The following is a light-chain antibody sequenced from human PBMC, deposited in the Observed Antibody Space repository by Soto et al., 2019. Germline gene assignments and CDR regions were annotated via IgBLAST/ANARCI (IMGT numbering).Light chain of an antibody. CDR1: SSDVATYNR. Sequence: QSALTQPASVSGSPGQSITITCTGTSSDVATYNRVSWYQHHPGKAPKLLISEVIKRPSGVSNRFSGSKSGNTASLTISGLQAEDEAAYYCCSHTNTGTFVFGSGTKVTVL. J-gene: IGLJ1*01. CDR3: CSHTNTGTFV. V-gene: IGLV2-23*02. CDR2: EVI.